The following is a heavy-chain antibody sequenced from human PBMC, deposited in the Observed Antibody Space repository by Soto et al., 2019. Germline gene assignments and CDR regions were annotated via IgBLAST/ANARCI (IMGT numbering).Heavy chain of an antibody. CDR2: ISKSGSTT. CDR3: ARLLGWGHYGLDV. CDR1: GFTFSDYY. V-gene: IGHV3-11*01. J-gene: IGHJ6*02. Sequence: QVQLVESGGGLVKPGGSLRLSCAASGFTFSDYYMSWIRQAPGKGLEWVSYISKSGSTTYYADSVKGRFAISRDNARKSVFLQMNSLRAEDTAVYYCARLLGWGHYGLDVWGLGTTVTVSS. D-gene: IGHD7-27*01.